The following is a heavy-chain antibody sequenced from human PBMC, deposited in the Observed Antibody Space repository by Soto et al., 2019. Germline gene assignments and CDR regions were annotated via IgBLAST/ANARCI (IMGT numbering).Heavy chain of an antibody. Sequence: ASVKVSCKASGYTFTSYGISWVRQAPGQGLEWMGWISAYNGNTNYAQKLQGRVTMTTDTSTSTAYMELRSLRSDDTAVYYCARGGYSGYVHYYYYYMDVWGKGTTVTVSS. CDR3: ARGGYSGYVHYYYYYMDV. CDR1: GYTFTSYG. D-gene: IGHD5-12*01. CDR2: ISAYNGNT. V-gene: IGHV1-18*01. J-gene: IGHJ6*03.